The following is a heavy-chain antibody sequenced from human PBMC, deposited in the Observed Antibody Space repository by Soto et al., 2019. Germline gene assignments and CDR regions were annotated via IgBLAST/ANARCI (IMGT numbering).Heavy chain of an antibody. CDR2: INAGSGNT. Sequence: QAQLVQSGAEMKKPGASVKVSCKATGYTFSAYTMNWVRQAPGQSLEWMGWINAGSGNTKYSQNCQGRVSITRDRSASEVYMELTGLTSEDTAVYYCARDTETLGPRANDALDIWGQGTMVTVSS. CDR1: GYTFSAYT. CDR3: ARDTETLGPRANDALDI. J-gene: IGHJ3*02. D-gene: IGHD3-3*02. V-gene: IGHV1-3*01.